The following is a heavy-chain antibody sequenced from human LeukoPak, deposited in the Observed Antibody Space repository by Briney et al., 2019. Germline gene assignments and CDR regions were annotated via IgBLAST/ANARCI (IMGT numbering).Heavy chain of an antibody. CDR1: GYTFTSYY. D-gene: IGHD4-17*01. V-gene: IGHV1-46*01. J-gene: IGHJ4*02. CDR3: ARLLRDDYGDYYFDY. Sequence: ASVKVSCKASGYTFTSYYMHWVRQAPGQGLEWRGIINPSGGSTSYAQKFQGRVTMTRDTSTSTVYMELSSLRSEDTAVYYCARLLRDDYGDYYFDYWGQGTLVTVSS. CDR2: INPSGGST.